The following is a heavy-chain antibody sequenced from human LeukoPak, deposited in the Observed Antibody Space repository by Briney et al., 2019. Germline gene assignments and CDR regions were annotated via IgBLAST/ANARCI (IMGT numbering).Heavy chain of an antibody. Sequence: ASVKVSCKASGYTFTSYDINWVRQATGQGLEWMGWMNPNSGNTGYAQKFQGRVTITRNTSISTAYMELSRLRSDDTAVYYCARGDSSGYSFDYWGQGTLVTVSS. CDR1: GYTFTSYD. CDR3: ARGDSSGYSFDY. CDR2: MNPNSGNT. D-gene: IGHD3-22*01. J-gene: IGHJ4*02. V-gene: IGHV1-8*03.